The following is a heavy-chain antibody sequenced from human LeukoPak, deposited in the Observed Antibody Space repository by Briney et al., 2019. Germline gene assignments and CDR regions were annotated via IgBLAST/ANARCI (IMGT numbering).Heavy chain of an antibody. D-gene: IGHD3-22*01. J-gene: IGHJ4*02. Sequence: VASVKVSCKASGYTFTSYVISWVRQAPGQGLEWMGWISAYNGNTNYAQKLQGRVTMTTDTSTSTAYMELRSLRSDDTAAYYCPRDDSSGYYYWGQGTLVTVSS. CDR3: PRDDSSGYYY. CDR1: GYTFTSYV. V-gene: IGHV1-18*01. CDR2: ISAYNGNT.